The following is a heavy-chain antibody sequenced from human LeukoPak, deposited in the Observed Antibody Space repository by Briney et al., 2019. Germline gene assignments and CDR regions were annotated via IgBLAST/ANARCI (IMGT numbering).Heavy chain of an antibody. CDR2: IYYSGST. CDR1: GGSISSYY. Sequence: SETLSLTCTVSGGSISSYYWSWIRQPPGKGLEWIGYIYYSGSTNYNPSLKSRVTISVDTSKKQFSLKVSSVTAADTAVYYCERVSSGSYWYFDYWGQGTLVTVSS. J-gene: IGHJ4*02. D-gene: IGHD1-26*01. V-gene: IGHV4-59*01. CDR3: ERVSSGSYWYFDY.